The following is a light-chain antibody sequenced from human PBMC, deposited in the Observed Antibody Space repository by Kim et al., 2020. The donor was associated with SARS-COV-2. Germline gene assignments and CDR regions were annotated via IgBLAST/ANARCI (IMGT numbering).Light chain of an antibody. J-gene: IGLJ3*02. CDR2: MNN. CDR3: SAWDSSLSAWV. Sequence: RHTATLPCTGTRHDVGHAGATWLQQHQSPPPKLLSSMNNNRPSGISERFSASRSGDTASLTITGLQPEDEADYYCSAWDSSLSAWVFGGGTQLTVL. V-gene: IGLV10-54*01. CDR1: RHDVGHAG.